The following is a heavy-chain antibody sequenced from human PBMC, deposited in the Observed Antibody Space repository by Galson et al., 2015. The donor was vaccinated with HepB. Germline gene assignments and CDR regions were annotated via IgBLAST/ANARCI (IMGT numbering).Heavy chain of an antibody. D-gene: IGHD2-21*02. CDR1: GFTFSSYA. CDR3: ANMRPLTAGLDY. V-gene: IGHV3-23*01. Sequence: SLRLFCAASGFTFSSYAMSWVRQAPGKGLEWVSAISGSGGSTYYADSVKGRFTISRDNSKNTLYLQMNSLRAEDTAVYYCANMRPLTAGLDYWGQGTLVTVSS. CDR2: ISGSGGST. J-gene: IGHJ4*02.